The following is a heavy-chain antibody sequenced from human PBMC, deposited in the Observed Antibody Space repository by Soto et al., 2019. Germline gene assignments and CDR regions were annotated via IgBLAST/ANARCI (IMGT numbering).Heavy chain of an antibody. D-gene: IGHD1-20*01. CDR2: IKSKTDGGTT. J-gene: IGHJ5*02. V-gene: IGHV3-15*01. Sequence: GGSLRLSCAASGFTFSSYSMTWVRQVPGKGLEWVGRIKSKTDGGTTDYAAPVTGRFTISRDDSKNTLYLQMNSLKTEDTAVYYCARYTGGDWFDPWGQGTLVTVSS. CDR3: ARYTGGDWFDP. CDR1: GFTFSSYS.